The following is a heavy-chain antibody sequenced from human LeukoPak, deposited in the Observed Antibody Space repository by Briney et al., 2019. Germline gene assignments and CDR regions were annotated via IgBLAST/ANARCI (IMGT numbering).Heavy chain of an antibody. CDR3: AKDGFDYYDCSGYYYFDY. D-gene: IGHD3-22*01. Sequence: GGSLRLSCAGSGFMFSNHAMSWVRQAPGKGLEWVSGISTRGGGIYYADSVKGRFTISRDNSKNTLYLQMKSLRAEDTAVYYCAKDGFDYYDCSGYYYFDYWGQGTLVTVSS. CDR1: GFMFSNHA. J-gene: IGHJ4*02. V-gene: IGHV3-23*01. CDR2: ISTRGGGI.